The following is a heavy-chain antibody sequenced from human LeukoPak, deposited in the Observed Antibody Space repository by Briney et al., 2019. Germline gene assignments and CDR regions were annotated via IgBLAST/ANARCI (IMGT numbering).Heavy chain of an antibody. D-gene: IGHD6-13*01. J-gene: IGHJ1*01. CDR2: ISYDGNNK. Sequence: GGSLRLSCAASGFTFSNYAMDWVRQAPGKGLEWVAVISYDGNNKYYADSVKGRFTISRDDSKNTLYLQMNSLRTEDTAVYYCARHQEVAAAGTGMNFQHWGQGTLVTVSS. CDR1: GFTFSNYA. CDR3: ARHQEVAAAGTGMNFQH. V-gene: IGHV3-30-3*01.